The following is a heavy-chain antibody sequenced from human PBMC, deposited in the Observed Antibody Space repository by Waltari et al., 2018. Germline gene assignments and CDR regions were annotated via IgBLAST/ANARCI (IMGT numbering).Heavy chain of an antibody. CDR2: IIPNLGIA. J-gene: IGHJ5*02. Sequence: QVQLVQSGAEVKKPGSSVKVSCKASGGTFSSYAISWVRQAPGQGLEWMGGIIPNLGIAKHAQKFQGRVTITADESTSTAYMELSSLGSEDTAVYYCAGLGANGWFDPWGQGTLVTVSS. CDR3: AGLGANGWFDP. CDR1: GGTFSSYA. V-gene: IGHV1-69*04. D-gene: IGHD1-26*01.